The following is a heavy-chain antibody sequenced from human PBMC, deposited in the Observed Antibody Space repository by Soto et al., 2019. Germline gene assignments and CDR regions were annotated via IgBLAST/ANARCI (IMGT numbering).Heavy chain of an antibody. CDR1: GGTFSSYA. CDR3: ARDHRYNWNPYYYYGMDV. J-gene: IGHJ6*02. CDR2: IIPIFGTA. Sequence: QVQLVQTGAEVKKPGSSVKVSCKASGGTFSSYAISWVRQAPGQGLEWMGGIIPIFGTANYAQKFQGRVTITADESTSTAYMELSSLRSEDTAVYYCARDHRYNWNPYYYYGMDVWGQGTTVTVSS. D-gene: IGHD1-20*01. V-gene: IGHV1-69*01.